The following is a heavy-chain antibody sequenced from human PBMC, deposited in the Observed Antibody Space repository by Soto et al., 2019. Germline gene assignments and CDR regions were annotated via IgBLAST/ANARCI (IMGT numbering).Heavy chain of an antibody. D-gene: IGHD3-9*01. CDR1: GGSISSFY. CDR2: IYYTGST. Sequence: SETLSLTCTVSGGSISSFYWSWIRQPPGKGLEWVGYIYYTGSTNYNPSLKSRVTISVDTSKNQFSLKLSSVTAADTAVYYCARHVDILTGYYRGLPFDYWGQGTLVTVSS. V-gene: IGHV4-59*01. J-gene: IGHJ4*02. CDR3: ARHVDILTGYYRGLPFDY.